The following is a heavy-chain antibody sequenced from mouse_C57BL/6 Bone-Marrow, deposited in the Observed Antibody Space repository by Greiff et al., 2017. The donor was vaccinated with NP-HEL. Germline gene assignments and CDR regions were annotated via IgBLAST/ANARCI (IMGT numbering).Heavy chain of an antibody. CDR2: INPYNGGT. V-gene: IGHV1-19*01. Sequence: EVKVVESGPVLVKPGASVKMSCKASGYTFTDYYMNWVKQSHGKSLEWIGVINPYNGGTSYNQKFKGKATLTVDKSSSTAYMELNSLTSEDSAVYYCAREGAITPRYFDVWGTGTTVTVSS. CDR3: AREGAITPRYFDV. CDR1: GYTFTDYY. D-gene: IGHD6-1*01. J-gene: IGHJ1*03.